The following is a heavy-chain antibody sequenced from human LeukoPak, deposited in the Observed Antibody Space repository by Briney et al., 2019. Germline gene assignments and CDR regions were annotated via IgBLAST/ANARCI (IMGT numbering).Heavy chain of an antibody. J-gene: IGHJ4*02. V-gene: IGHV4-39*07. CDR2: IYYSGST. CDR3: ARAPSRRGYFDY. CDR1: GGSISSSSYY. D-gene: IGHD3-10*01. Sequence: SETLSLTCTVSGGSISSSSYYWGWIRQPPGKGLEWIGSIYYSGSTNYNPSLKSRVTISVDTSKNQFSLKLSSVTAADTAVYYCARAPSRRGYFDYWGQGTLVTVSS.